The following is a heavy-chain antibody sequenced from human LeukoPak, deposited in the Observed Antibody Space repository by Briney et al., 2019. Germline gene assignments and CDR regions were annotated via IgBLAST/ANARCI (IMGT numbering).Heavy chain of an antibody. Sequence: SETLSLTCTVSGGSISSSSYYWGWIRQPPGKGLEWIGRIYSTGSTNYNPSLESRVTISVDTSKNQFSLRLNSVTAADTAVYYCARATSNYFYSLDVWGKGTTVTISS. CDR2: IYSTGST. CDR3: ARATSNYFYSLDV. D-gene: IGHD1-1*01. CDR1: GGSISSSSYY. V-gene: IGHV4-61*02. J-gene: IGHJ6*03.